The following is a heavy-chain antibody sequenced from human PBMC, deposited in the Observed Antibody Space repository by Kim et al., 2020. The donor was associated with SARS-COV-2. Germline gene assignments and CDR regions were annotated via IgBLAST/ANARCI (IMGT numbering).Heavy chain of an antibody. Sequence: YGDSAKCRFTLSRDNAKNTLYLQMNSLRAEDTAVYYCARRAYSSGWWYFDYWGQGTLVTVSS. J-gene: IGHJ4*02. D-gene: IGHD6-19*01. V-gene: IGHV3-74*01. CDR3: ARRAYSSGWWYFDY.